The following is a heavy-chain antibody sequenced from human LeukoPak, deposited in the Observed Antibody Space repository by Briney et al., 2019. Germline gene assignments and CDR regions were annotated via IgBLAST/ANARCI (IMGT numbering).Heavy chain of an antibody. CDR3: ANGRYNADYYYYYMDV. D-gene: IGHD5-24*01. Sequence: GGSLRLSCAASGFTFSSYAMNWVRQAPGRGLEWVSAISGSGGSTYYADSVKGRFTISRDNSKNMLYLQMNSLRAEDTAVYYCANGRYNADYYYYYMDVWGKGTTVTVSS. J-gene: IGHJ6*03. CDR2: ISGSGGST. CDR1: GFTFSSYA. V-gene: IGHV3-23*01.